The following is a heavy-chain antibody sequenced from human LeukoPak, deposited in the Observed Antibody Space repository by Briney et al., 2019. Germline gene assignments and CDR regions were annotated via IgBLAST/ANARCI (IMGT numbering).Heavy chain of an antibody. V-gene: IGHV3-7*01. CDR3: ARGVVYPTWSGPHWSDY. CDR2: IKQDASQE. D-gene: IGHD3-3*01. Sequence: PGGSPRLSCAASGFTFSSYWMSWVRQAPGKGPEWVAHIKQDASQEDHVDSVKGRFTISGDNAKNSLYLQMNSLRAEDTAVYYCARGVVYPTWSGPHWSDYWGQGTLVTVSS. J-gene: IGHJ4*02. CDR1: GFTFSSYW.